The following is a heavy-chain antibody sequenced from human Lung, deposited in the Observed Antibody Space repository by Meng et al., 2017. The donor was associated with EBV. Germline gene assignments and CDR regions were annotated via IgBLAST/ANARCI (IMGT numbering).Heavy chain of an antibody. V-gene: IGHV3-15*01. CDR3: NTDIGNCSRSKCYVSGH. D-gene: IGHD3-16*01. CDR2: IKSQTEGETA. CDR1: GFTFSNAW. J-gene: IGHJ4*02. Sequence: GVSGFTFSNAWMNWVRQAPGKGLEWVGRIKSQTEGETADYAAVLRGRFTISRDDSRTTVYLQMDNLKTEDTGLYYCNTDIGNCSRSKCYVSGHWGQGTLVTVSS.